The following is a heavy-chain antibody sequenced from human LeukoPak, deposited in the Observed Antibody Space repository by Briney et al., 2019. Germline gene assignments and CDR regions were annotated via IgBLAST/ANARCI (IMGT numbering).Heavy chain of an antibody. Sequence: PGGSLRLSCAASGFTFSGYWMHWVRQAPGKGLVWVSRIHGDGSGTNYDDSVKGRFTISRDNAKNTLYLQMNSLRAEDTAVYYCARGGYTYGPATLGALDIWGPGTMVPVSS. CDR3: ARGGYTYGPATLGALDI. V-gene: IGHV3-74*01. J-gene: IGHJ3*02. D-gene: IGHD5-18*01. CDR1: GFTFSGYW. CDR2: IHGDGSGT.